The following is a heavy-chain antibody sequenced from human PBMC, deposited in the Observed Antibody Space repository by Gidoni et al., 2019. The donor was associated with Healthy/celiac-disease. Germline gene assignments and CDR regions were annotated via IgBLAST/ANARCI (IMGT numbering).Heavy chain of an antibody. Sequence: QVQLVQSGAEVKKPGSSVKVSCKASGGTFSSYTISWVRQAPGQGLEWMGRIIPILGIANYAQKFQGRVTITADKSTSTAYMELSSLRSEDTAVYYCASGLYYAYYFDYWGQGTLVTVSS. CDR3: ASGLYYAYYFDY. D-gene: IGHD2-8*01. CDR1: GGTFSSYT. J-gene: IGHJ4*02. CDR2: IIPILGIA. V-gene: IGHV1-69*02.